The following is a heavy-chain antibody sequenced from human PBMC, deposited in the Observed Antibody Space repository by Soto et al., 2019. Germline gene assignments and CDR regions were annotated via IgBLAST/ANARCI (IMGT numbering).Heavy chain of an antibody. CDR3: AASGGTATPSYYGMDV. CDR1: GFKFDDYA. J-gene: IGHJ6*02. V-gene: IGHV3-9*01. CDR2: ISWNGGSI. D-gene: IGHD2-15*01. Sequence: DVQLVESGGGLVRPGRSLRLSCTASGFKFDDYAMHWVRQAPGKGLEWVSGISWNGGSIAYADSVKGRFTISRDNAKNSLYLQMNSLRVDDTALYYCAASGGTATPSYYGMDVWGQGTTVTVSS.